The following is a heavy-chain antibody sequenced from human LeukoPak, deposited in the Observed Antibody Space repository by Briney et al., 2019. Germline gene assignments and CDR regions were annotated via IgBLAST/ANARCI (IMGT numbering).Heavy chain of an antibody. Sequence: ASVKVSCKASGYTFTGYSMHWVRQAPGQGLEWMGRINPNSGGTNYAQKFQGRVTMTRDTSISTAYMELSRLRSDDTAVYYCARVGQKDSSGYPYWGQGTLVTVSS. CDR2: INPNSGGT. D-gene: IGHD3-22*01. CDR3: ARVGQKDSSGYPY. CDR1: GYTFTGYS. J-gene: IGHJ4*02. V-gene: IGHV1-2*06.